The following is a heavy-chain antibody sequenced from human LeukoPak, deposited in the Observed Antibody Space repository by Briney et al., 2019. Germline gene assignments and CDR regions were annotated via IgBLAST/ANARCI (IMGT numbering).Heavy chain of an antibody. CDR2: IYYSGST. D-gene: IGHD4-23*01. CDR3: ARVHGGHDYYYYSGMDV. V-gene: IGHV4-39*07. Sequence: PSETLSLTCTVSGGSISSSNYYWGWIRQPPGKGLEWVGNIYYSGSTYYNPSLKSRVTISVDTSKNQFSLKVSSVTAADTAVYYCARVHGGHDYYYYSGMDVWGLGTTVTVSS. CDR1: GGSISSSNYY. J-gene: IGHJ6*02.